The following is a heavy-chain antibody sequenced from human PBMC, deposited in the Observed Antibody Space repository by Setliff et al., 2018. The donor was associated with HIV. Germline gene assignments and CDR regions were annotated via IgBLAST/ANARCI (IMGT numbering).Heavy chain of an antibody. CDR2: IYASGST. CDR3: ARDRSNYGSGSSAYNWFDP. D-gene: IGHD3-10*01. V-gene: IGHV4-59*12. Sequence: PSETLSLTCTVSGGSISNYYWSWIRQPPGKGLEWIGYIYASGSTNYSPSPKSRVTISVDTSKDQFSLNLNSVTAADTAVYFCARDRSNYGSGSSAYNWFDPWGLGTLVTVSS. J-gene: IGHJ5*02. CDR1: GGSISNYY.